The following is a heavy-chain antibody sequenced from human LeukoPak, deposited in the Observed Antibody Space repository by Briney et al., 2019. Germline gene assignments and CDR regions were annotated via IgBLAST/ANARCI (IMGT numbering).Heavy chain of an antibody. Sequence: SETLSLTCTVSGGSVSSGSYYWSWIRQPPGKGLEWIGYIYYSGSTNYNPSLKSRVTISADTSKNQFSLKLSSVTAADTAVYYCARGRGGGYYYGMDVWGQGTTVTVSS. CDR3: ARGRGGGYYYGMDV. CDR1: GGSVSSGSYY. V-gene: IGHV4-61*01. J-gene: IGHJ6*02. CDR2: IYYSGST. D-gene: IGHD2-15*01.